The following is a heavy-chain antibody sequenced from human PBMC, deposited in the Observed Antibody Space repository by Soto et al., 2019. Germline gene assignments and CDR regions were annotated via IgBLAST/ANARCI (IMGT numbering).Heavy chain of an antibody. CDR3: ARLGMFAYYYAMDV. CDR1: GGSISSGSYS. Sequence: SETLSLTCAVSGGSISSGSYSWSWIRQPPGKGLEWIGYIYHSGSTFYNPSLKSRVTISVDRSKNQFSLKLTSVTAADTAVYYCARLGMFAYYYAMDVWGQGTTVTVSS. D-gene: IGHD3-10*02. V-gene: IGHV4-30-2*01. J-gene: IGHJ6*02. CDR2: IYHSGST.